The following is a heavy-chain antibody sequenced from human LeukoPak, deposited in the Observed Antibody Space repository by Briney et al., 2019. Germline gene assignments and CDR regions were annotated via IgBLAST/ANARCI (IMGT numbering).Heavy chain of an antibody. Sequence: GSLRLSCAASGFTFSSYSMNWVRQAPGKGLEWVSYISSSSSTIYYADSVKGRFTTSRDNAKNSLYLQMNSLKTEDTAVYYCTRAPSGIAGATDYWGQGTLVTVSS. CDR1: GFTFSSYS. V-gene: IGHV3-48*04. D-gene: IGHD1-26*01. CDR3: TRAPSGIAGATDY. J-gene: IGHJ4*02. CDR2: ISSSSSTI.